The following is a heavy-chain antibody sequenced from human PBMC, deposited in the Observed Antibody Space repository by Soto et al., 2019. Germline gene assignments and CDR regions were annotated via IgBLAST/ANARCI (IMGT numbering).Heavy chain of an antibody. D-gene: IGHD3-9*01. V-gene: IGHV4-34*01. CDR2: INHSGST. J-gene: IGHJ6*03. CDR1: GGSFSGYY. CDR3: ARAGYDILTGWRYYYYYMDV. Sequence: SETPSLTCAVYGGSFSGYYWSWIRQPPGKGLEWIGEINHSGSTNYNPSLKSRVTISVDTSKNQFSLKLSSVTAADTAVYYCARAGYDILTGWRYYYYYMDVWGKGTTVTVSS.